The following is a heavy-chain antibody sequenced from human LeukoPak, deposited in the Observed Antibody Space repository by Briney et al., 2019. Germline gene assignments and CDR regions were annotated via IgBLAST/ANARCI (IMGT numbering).Heavy chain of an antibody. D-gene: IGHD1-14*01. J-gene: IGHJ5*02. V-gene: IGHV4-30-4*08. CDR2: IYYSGST. CDR1: GGSISSGDYY. Sequence: SETLSLTCTVSGGSISSGDYYWSWIRQPPGKGLEWIGYIYYSGSTYYNPSLKSRVTISVDTSKNQFSLKLSSVTAADTAVYYCARDEPQKRWFDPWGQGTLVTVSS. CDR3: ARDEPQKRWFDP.